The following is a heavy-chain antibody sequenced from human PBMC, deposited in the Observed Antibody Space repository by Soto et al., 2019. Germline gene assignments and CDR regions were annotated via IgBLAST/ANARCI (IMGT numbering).Heavy chain of an antibody. CDR3: ARNIVSGYYSIDY. CDR1: GFTFGDYA. Sequence: PGGFMRLSCTASGFTFGDYAMSCFRKAPGKGLEWVGFIRSKAYGGTTQYAASVKGRFTISRDDSKSIAYLQMNSLRAEDTAVYYCARNIVSGYYSIDYWGQGTLVTVSS. D-gene: IGHD3-3*01. CDR2: IRSKAYGGTT. J-gene: IGHJ4*02. V-gene: IGHV3-49*03.